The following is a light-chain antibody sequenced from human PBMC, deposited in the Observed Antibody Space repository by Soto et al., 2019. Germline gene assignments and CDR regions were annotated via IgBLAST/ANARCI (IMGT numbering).Light chain of an antibody. V-gene: IGKV3-20*01. J-gene: IGKJ5*01. CDR1: QSVSSN. Sequence: DILMTQSPDSLAVSLGERATLSCRASQSVSSNLAWYQQKPGQAPRLLIYGASSRATGIPDRFSGSGSGTDFTLTISRLEPEDFAVYYCQQYGSSPITFGQGTRLEIK. CDR2: GAS. CDR3: QQYGSSPIT.